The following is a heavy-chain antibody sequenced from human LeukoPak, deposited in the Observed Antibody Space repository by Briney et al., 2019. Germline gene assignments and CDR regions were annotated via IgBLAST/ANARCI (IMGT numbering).Heavy chain of an antibody. CDR3: ARDLTAGDYYGSGSRKLTYYYYGMDV. J-gene: IGHJ6*02. CDR2: IYYSGST. V-gene: IGHV4-30-4*01. CDR1: GGSISSGDYY. Sequence: SQTLSLTCTVSGGSISSGDYYWSWIRQPPGKGLEWIGYIYYSGSTYYNPSLKSRVTISVDTSKNQFSLKLSSVTAADTAVYYCARDLTAGDYYGSGSRKLTYYYYGMDVWGQGTTVTVSS. D-gene: IGHD3-10*01.